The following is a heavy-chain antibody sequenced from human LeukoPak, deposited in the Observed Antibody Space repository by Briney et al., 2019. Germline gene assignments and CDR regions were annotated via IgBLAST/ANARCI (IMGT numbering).Heavy chain of an antibody. CDR1: GYTFTGYY. CDR3: ARPDYGDLNFDY. J-gene: IGHJ4*02. V-gene: IGHV1-8*02. Sequence: ASVKVSCRASGYTFTGYYMHWVRQAPGQGLEWMGWMNPNSGNTGYAQKFQGRVTMTRNTSISTAYMELSSLRSEDTAVYYCARPDYGDLNFDYWGQGTLVTVSS. CDR2: MNPNSGNT. D-gene: IGHD4-17*01.